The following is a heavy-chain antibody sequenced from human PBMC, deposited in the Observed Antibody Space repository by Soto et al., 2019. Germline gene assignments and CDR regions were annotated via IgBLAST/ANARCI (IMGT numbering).Heavy chain of an antibody. CDR3: ARVHLAAAIVS. J-gene: IGHJ5*02. D-gene: IGHD6-13*01. V-gene: IGHV4-34*01. Sequence: QVQLQQWGAGLLKPSETLSLTCAVYGGSFSGYYWSWIRQPPGKGLEWIGEINHNGTTNYNPSLKGRFTISVDTSKNQFSLKLSTVTVAGTAVYSCARVHLAAAIVSWGQGTLVTVSS. CDR2: INHNGTT. CDR1: GGSFSGYY.